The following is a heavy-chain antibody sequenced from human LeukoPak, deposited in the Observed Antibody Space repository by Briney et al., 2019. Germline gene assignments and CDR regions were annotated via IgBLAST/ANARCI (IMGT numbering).Heavy chain of an antibody. Sequence: SETLSLTCAVYGGSFSGYYWSWIRQPPGKGLEWIGEINHGGSTNYNPSLMSRVTISVDTSKNQISLKLSSVTAADAAAEYCCGGLRDYWGQGTLVTDSS. J-gene: IGHJ4*02. V-gene: IGHV4-34*01. D-gene: IGHD2-21*01. CDR1: GGSFSGYY. CDR2: INHGGST. CDR3: CGGLRDY.